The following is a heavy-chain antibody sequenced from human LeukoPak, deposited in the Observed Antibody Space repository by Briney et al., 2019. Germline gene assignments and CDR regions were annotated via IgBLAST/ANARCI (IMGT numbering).Heavy chain of an antibody. D-gene: IGHD3-10*01. CDR3: ARQMTDYYGSGKHFDY. Sequence: KTGESLKISCKGSGYSFANYWIGWVRQMPGKGLEWMGIIYPGDSDTRYSPSFQGQVTISADKSISTAYLQWSSLKASDTAMYYCARQMTDYYGSGKHFDYWGQGTLVTVSS. CDR2: IYPGDSDT. V-gene: IGHV5-51*01. CDR1: GYSFANYW. J-gene: IGHJ4*02.